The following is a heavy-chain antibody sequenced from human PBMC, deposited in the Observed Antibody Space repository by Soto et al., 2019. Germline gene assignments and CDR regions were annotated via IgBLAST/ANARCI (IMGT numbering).Heavy chain of an antibody. CDR2: ISGSGGST. D-gene: IGHD2-2*01. CDR1: GFTFSSYA. CDR3: AKHSYCSSTSCYPPTFDY. V-gene: IGHV3-23*01. J-gene: IGHJ4*02. Sequence: GGSLRLSCAASGFTFSSYAMSWVRQAPGKGLEWVSAISGSGGSTYYADSVKGRFTISRDNSKNTLYLQMNSLRAEDTAVYYCAKHSYCSSTSCYPPTFDYWGQGTLVTVSS.